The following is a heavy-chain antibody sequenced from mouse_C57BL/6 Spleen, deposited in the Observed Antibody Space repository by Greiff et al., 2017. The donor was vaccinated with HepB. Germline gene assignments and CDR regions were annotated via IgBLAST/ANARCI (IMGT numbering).Heavy chain of an antibody. V-gene: IGHV5-17*01. CDR2: ISSGSSTI. D-gene: IGHD1-1*01. CDR3: ASYGRFAY. CDR1: GFTFSDYG. J-gene: IGHJ3*01. Sequence: EVQVVESGGGLVKPGGSLKLSCAASGFTFSDYGMHWVRQAPEKGLEWVAYISSGSSTIYYADTVKGRFTISRDNAKNTLFLQMTSLRSEDTAMYYCASYGRFAYWGQGTLVTVSA.